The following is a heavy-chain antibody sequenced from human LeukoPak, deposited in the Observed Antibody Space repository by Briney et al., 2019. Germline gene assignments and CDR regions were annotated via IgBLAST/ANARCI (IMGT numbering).Heavy chain of an antibody. CDR1: GGSISSGSYY. Sequence: PSQTLSLTCTVSGGSISSGSYYWSWIRQPAGKGLEWIGRIYTSGSTNYNPSLKGRVTISVDTSKNQFSLKLSSVTAADTAVYYCARDRGSSSWYGYYYYMDVWGKGTTVTISS. CDR2: IYTSGST. D-gene: IGHD6-13*01. J-gene: IGHJ6*03. CDR3: ARDRGSSSWYGYYYYMDV. V-gene: IGHV4-61*02.